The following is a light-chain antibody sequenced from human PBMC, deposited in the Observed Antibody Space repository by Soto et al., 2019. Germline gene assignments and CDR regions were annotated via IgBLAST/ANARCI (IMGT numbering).Light chain of an antibody. CDR1: QSISSW. J-gene: IGKJ4*01. V-gene: IGKV1-5*03. CDR2: KAS. CDR3: QQYNSYPLT. Sequence: DIQMTQSPSTLSASVGDRVTITCRASQSISSWLAWYQQKPGKAPNLLIYKASSLESGVPSRFSGSGSGTECTLTISSLQLYDFATYYGQQYNSYPLTFGGGTKVEIK.